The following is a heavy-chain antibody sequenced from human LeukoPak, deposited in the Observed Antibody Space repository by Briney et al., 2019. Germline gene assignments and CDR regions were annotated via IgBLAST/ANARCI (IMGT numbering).Heavy chain of an antibody. J-gene: IGHJ4*02. V-gene: IGHV4-59*12. CDR2: IYYSGST. Sequence: SETLSLTCTVSGGSISSYYWSWIRQPPGKGLEWIGYIYYSGSTNYNPSLKSRVTISVETSKNEFSLKLSSVTAADTAVYYCATPRRGGYCSSTSCLFDYWGQGTLVTVSS. CDR3: ATPRRGGYCSSTSCLFDY. CDR1: GGSISSYY. D-gene: IGHD2-2*01.